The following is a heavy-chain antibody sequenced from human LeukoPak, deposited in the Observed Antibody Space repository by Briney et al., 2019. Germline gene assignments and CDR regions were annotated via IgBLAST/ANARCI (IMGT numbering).Heavy chain of an antibody. CDR2: ISGNAGST. CDR3: AKETGVRGVNDY. CDR1: GFTLSSYA. J-gene: IGHJ4*02. Sequence: GGSLRLSCTASGFTLSSYAMSWVRQAPGKGLEWVSLISGNAGSTYYADSVKGRFTISRDITKNTLYLQMNSLRAEDTAVYYCAKETGVRGVNDYWGQGTLVTVSS. D-gene: IGHD3-10*01. V-gene: IGHV3-23*01.